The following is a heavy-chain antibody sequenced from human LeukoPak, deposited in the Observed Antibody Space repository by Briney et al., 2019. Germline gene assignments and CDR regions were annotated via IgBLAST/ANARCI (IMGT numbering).Heavy chain of an antibody. CDR1: GFTVSSNY. CDR3: AREIYCSASSCTGGVFDI. V-gene: IGHV3-53*01. CDR2: IYSGGST. D-gene: IGHD2-15*01. Sequence: PGGSLRLSCAASGFTVSSNYMSWVRQAPGKGLEWVSVIYSGGSTYYADSVKGRFTISRDNSKNTLYLQMNSLRVEDTAVYYCAREIYCSASSCTGGVFDIWGQGTMVIVSS. J-gene: IGHJ3*02.